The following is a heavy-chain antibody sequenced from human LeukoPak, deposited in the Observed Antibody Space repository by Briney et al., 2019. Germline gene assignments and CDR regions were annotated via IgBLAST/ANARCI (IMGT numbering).Heavy chain of an antibody. Sequence: ASVKVSCKASGYSFTSYGISWVRQAPGQGLEWMGGVIPLFGTAHYTRKFQGRVTFTADKSTTTAYMELSSLKSDDTAVYYCVRDSFTVTHPQHDAFDIWGQGTMVTVSS. CDR1: GYSFTSYG. J-gene: IGHJ3*02. CDR2: VIPLFGTA. V-gene: IGHV1-69*06. D-gene: IGHD4-17*01. CDR3: VRDSFTVTHPQHDAFDI.